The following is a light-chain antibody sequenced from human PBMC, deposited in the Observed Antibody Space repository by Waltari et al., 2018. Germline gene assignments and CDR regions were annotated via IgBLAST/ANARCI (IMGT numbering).Light chain of an antibody. J-gene: IGKJ1*01. CDR3: QQYYSTPWT. CDR2: WAS. CDR1: QSVLYSSNNKNY. Sequence: DIVMTQSPDSLAVSLGERATIHCKSSQSVLYSSNNKNYLAWYQQKLGQPPKLLIYWASTRESGVPDRFSGSGSGTDFTLTISSLQAEDVAVYYCQQYYSTPWTFGQGTKVEIK. V-gene: IGKV4-1*01.